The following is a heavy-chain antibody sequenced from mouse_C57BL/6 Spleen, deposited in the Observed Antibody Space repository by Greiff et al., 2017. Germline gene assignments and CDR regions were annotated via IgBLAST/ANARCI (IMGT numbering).Heavy chain of an antibody. V-gene: IGHV5-17*01. CDR3: ARRGGLLRYYYAMDY. Sequence: EVQLVESGGGLVKPGGSLKLSCAASGFTFSDYGMHWVRQAPEKGLEWVAYISSGSSTIYYADTVKGRSTISRDNAKNTLFLQMTSLRSEDTAMYYCARRGGLLRYYYAMDYWGQGTSVTVSS. CDR2: ISSGSSTI. CDR1: GFTFSDYG. J-gene: IGHJ4*01. D-gene: IGHD1-1*01.